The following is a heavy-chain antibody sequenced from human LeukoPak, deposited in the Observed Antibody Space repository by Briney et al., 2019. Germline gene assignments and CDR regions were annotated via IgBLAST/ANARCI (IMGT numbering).Heavy chain of an antibody. V-gene: IGHV4-39*01. D-gene: IGHD1-26*01. CDR3: ASYLGELQAFDY. CDR1: GGSISSSSYY. Sequence: PSETLSLTCTVSGGSISSSSYYWGWIRQPPGKGLEWIGSIYYSGSTYYNPSLKSRVTISVDTSKNQFSLKLSSVTAADTAVYYCASYLGELQAFDYWGQGTLVTVSS. J-gene: IGHJ4*02. CDR2: IYYSGST.